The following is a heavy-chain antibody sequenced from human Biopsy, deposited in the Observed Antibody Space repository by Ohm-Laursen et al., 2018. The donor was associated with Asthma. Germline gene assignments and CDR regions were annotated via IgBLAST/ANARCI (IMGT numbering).Heavy chain of an antibody. Sequence: SVKVSCNASGDSFSNYAISWVRQAPGQGLEWMGGLIPVLGTPDHAQMFEGRVTITADESTSTAYLELSSLRSEDTAVYYCARWGIQGVRFWGMDVWGQGTTVTVSS. J-gene: IGHJ6*02. CDR2: LIPVLGTP. CDR3: ARWGIQGVRFWGMDV. V-gene: IGHV1-69*13. D-gene: IGHD3-10*01. CDR1: GDSFSNYA.